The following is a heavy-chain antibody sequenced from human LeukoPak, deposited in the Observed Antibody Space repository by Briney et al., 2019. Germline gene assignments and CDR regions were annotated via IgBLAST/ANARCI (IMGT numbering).Heavy chain of an antibody. J-gene: IGHJ5*02. CDR2: IGTSGSTI. V-gene: IGHV3-48*03. D-gene: IGHD6-19*01. CDR1: GFPLSSYA. CDR3: ARAPLHSSGWYRGGFDP. Sequence: GGSLRLSCAASGFPLSSYAMSWVRQTPGKGLEWVSYIGTSGSTIYYADSVKGRFTISRDNAKNSLYLQMNSLRAEDTAVYYCARAPLHSSGWYRGGFDPWGQGTLVTVSS.